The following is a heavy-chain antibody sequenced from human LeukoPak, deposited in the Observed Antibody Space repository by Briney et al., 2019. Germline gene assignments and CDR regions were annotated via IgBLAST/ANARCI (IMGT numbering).Heavy chain of an antibody. CDR3: TRVGVGATNPLR. CDR2: IYHSGTT. Sequence: SETLSLTCAVSGYSISGGYYWGWIRQPPGKGLEWIGSIYHSGTTYYNPSLKSRVTISVDTSKNQFSLKLSSVTAADTAVYYRTRVGVGATNPLRWGQGTLVTVSS. D-gene: IGHD1-26*01. CDR1: GYSISGGYY. J-gene: IGHJ4*02. V-gene: IGHV4-38-2*01.